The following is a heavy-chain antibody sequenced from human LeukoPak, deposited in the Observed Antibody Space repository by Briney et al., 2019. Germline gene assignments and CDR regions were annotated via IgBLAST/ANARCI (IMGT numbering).Heavy chain of an antibody. CDR2: ISGSGGST. D-gene: IGHD6-6*01. J-gene: IGHJ6*03. Sequence: GGSLRLSCAASGFTFSSYAMSWVRQAPGKGLEWVSAISGSGGSTYYADSVKGRFTISRDNSKNTLYLQMNSLRAEDTAVYYCAKDLGYEKSIAARQASYYYYYMDVWGKGTTVTVSS. CDR1: GFTFSSYA. CDR3: AKDLGYEKSIAARQASYYYYYMDV. V-gene: IGHV3-23*01.